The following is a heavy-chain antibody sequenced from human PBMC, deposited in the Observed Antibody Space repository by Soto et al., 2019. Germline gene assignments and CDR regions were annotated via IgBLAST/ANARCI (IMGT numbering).Heavy chain of an antibody. CDR2: ISSSSSTI. CDR3: ARDVSRYCSSTSCLLYGMDV. V-gene: IGHV3-48*02. Sequence: GGSLRLSCAASGFTFSSYSMNWFRQAPGKGLEWVSYISSSSSTIYYADSVKGRFTISRDNAKNSLYLQMNSLRDEDTAVYYCARDVSRYCSSTSCLLYGMDVWGQGTTVTVSS. J-gene: IGHJ6*02. CDR1: GFTFSSYS. D-gene: IGHD2-2*01.